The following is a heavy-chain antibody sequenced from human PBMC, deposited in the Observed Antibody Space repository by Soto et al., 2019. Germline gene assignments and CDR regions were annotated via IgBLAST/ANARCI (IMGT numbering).Heavy chain of an antibody. CDR1: GGSISSGGYY. Sequence: SETLSLTCTVSGGSISSGGYYWSWIRQHPGKGLEWIGYIYYSGSTYYNPSLKSRVTISVDTSKNQFSLKLSSVTAADTAVYYCARDVYYYDSSGYYSNWFDPWGQGTLVTVSS. V-gene: IGHV4-31*03. CDR3: ARDVYYYDSSGYYSNWFDP. CDR2: IYYSGST. D-gene: IGHD3-22*01. J-gene: IGHJ5*02.